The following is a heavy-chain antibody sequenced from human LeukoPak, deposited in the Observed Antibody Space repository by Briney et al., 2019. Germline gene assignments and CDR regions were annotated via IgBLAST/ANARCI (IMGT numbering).Heavy chain of an antibody. CDR2: ISGSGGST. V-gene: IGHV3-23*01. CDR3: AKGGNYGSGNYYFDY. CDR1: GFTFSSYA. J-gene: IGHJ4*02. D-gene: IGHD3-10*01. Sequence: GGSLRLSCAASGFTFSSYAMSWVRQAPGKGLEWVSAISGSGGSTYYADSVKGRFTISGDNSKNTLYLQMNSLRAEDTAVYYCAKGGNYGSGNYYFDYWGQGTLVTVSS.